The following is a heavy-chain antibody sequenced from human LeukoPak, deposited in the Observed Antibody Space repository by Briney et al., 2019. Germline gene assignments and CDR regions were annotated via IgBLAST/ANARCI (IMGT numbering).Heavy chain of an antibody. D-gene: IGHD5-24*01. Sequence: GRSLRLSCAASGFTFSSYGMHWVRQAPGKGLEWVAVIWYDGSNKYYADSVKGRFSISRDNSKNTLYLQMNSLRAEDTAVYYCARASRDGTENWCDPWGQGTLVTVSS. CDR3: ARASRDGTENWCDP. CDR1: GFTFSSYG. V-gene: IGHV3-33*01. CDR2: IWYDGSNK. J-gene: IGHJ5*02.